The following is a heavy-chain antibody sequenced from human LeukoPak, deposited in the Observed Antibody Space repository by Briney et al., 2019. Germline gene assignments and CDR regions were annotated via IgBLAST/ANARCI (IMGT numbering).Heavy chain of an antibody. J-gene: IGHJ1*01. Sequence: GASVKVSCKASGYTFTSYYMHWVRQAPGQGFEWMGIINPSGGSTSYAQKFQGRVTMTRDTSTSTVYMELSSLRSEDTAVYYCTTVLGDYESSGKHYWGQGTLVTVPS. CDR3: TTVLGDYESSGKHY. V-gene: IGHV1-46*01. CDR2: INPSGGST. D-gene: IGHD3-22*01. CDR1: GYTFTSYY.